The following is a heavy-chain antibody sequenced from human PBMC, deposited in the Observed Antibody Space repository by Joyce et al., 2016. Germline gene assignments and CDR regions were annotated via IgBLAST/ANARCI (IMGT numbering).Heavy chain of an antibody. J-gene: IGHJ4*02. D-gene: IGHD6-19*01. V-gene: IGHV5-51*01. CDR2: VYPVDLDI. CDR3: DS. Sequence: EVQLVQSGAELKEPGESLKISCKGSAYRFTNYWIGWVRQRPGKGLEWMGIVYPVDLDIRYSPSFEGQVTISADKSIDTAIYYCARIATSGWYGAPFDSWGQGTLVTVSS. CDR1: AYRFTNYW.